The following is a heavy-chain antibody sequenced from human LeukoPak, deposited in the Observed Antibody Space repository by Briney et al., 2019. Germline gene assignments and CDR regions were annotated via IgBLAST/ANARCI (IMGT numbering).Heavy chain of an antibody. D-gene: IGHD3-3*01. CDR1: GYTFTNYA. J-gene: IGHJ6*03. V-gene: IGHV1-3*03. CDR3: ARARYETRIWPKSRYDYYHYMDV. CDR2: INAGNADT. Sequence: ASVKVSCKASGYTFTNYAIQWVRQAPGRRLEWMGWINAGNADTRYSQEFQGRVTITRDTSASTAYMELSSLRSEDMAVYYCARARYETRIWPKSRYDYYHYMDVWGKGTTVTVSS.